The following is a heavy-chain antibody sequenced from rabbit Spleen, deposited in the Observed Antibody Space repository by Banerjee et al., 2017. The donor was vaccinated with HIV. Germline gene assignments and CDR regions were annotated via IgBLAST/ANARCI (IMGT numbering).Heavy chain of an antibody. Sequence: QEQLVESGGGLVQPEGSLTLTCTASGFSFSSSYWICWVRQAPGKGLEWIGCIYTGSGSTYYASWAKGRFTMSPDNAQNTVFMQMTSLTAADTATYFCARYGSGASLDLWGPGTLVTVS. CDR2: IYTGSGST. V-gene: IGHV1S45*01. J-gene: IGHJ4*01. D-gene: IGHD5-1*01. CDR3: ARYGSGASLDL. CDR1: GFSFSSSYW.